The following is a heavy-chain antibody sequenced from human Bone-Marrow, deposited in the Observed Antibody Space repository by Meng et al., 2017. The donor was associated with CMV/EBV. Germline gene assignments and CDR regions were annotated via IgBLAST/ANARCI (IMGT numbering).Heavy chain of an antibody. CDR1: GYTFTSYD. CDR2: MNPNSGNT. Sequence: ASVKVSCKASGYTFTSYDINWVRQATGQGLEWMGWMNPNSGNTGYAQKFQGRVTITRNTSISTAYMELSSLRSEDTAVYYCARVLKGYCSSTSCYTLGYWGQGTTVTVSS. J-gene: IGHJ6*02. V-gene: IGHV1-8*03. CDR3: ARVLKGYCSSTSCYTLGY. D-gene: IGHD2-2*02.